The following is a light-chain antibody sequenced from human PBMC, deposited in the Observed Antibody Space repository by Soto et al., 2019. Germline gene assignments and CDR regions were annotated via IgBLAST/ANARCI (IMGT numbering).Light chain of an antibody. CDR3: QSYDSSLSGLDVV. CDR1: SSNIGAGYG. Sequence: QSVLTQPPSVSGAPGQRVTISCTGSSSNIGAGYGVHWYQQLPGTAPKLLIYGNSNRPSGVPDRFSGSKSGTSASLAITGLQAEDEADYYCQSYDSSLSGLDVVFGGGTKLTVL. V-gene: IGLV1-40*01. CDR2: GNS. J-gene: IGLJ2*01.